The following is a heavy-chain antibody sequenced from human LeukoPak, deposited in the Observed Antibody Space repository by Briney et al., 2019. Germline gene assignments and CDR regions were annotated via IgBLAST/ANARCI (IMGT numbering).Heavy chain of an antibody. CDR1: GFTFSSYA. D-gene: IGHD2-15*01. CDR3: ARDENRAAQRAFDI. Sequence: GGSLRLSCAASGFTFSSYAMSWVRQAPGKGLEWVSAISGTGGTTYYADSVKGRFTISRDTSKNTLYLQMNSLRAEDTAVYYCARDENRAAQRAFDIWGQGTMVTVSS. J-gene: IGHJ3*02. V-gene: IGHV3-23*01. CDR2: ISGTGGTT.